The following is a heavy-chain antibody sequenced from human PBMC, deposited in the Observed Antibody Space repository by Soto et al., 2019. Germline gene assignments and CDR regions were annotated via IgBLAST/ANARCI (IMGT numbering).Heavy chain of an antibody. D-gene: IGHD2-8*02. V-gene: IGHV1-69*01. Sequence: QVQLVQSGAEVKKPGSSVKVSCKASGGTLSNYAFTWVRQAPGQGTEWIGGIIPILTTPNYAQKFHGRVTIVADESTTTVYMELSSLKSEDTAVYYCATSVGIAPTGEDGMDVWGQGTSVTVSS. J-gene: IGHJ6*02. CDR1: GGTLSNYA. CDR3: ATSVGIAPTGEDGMDV. CDR2: IIPILTTP.